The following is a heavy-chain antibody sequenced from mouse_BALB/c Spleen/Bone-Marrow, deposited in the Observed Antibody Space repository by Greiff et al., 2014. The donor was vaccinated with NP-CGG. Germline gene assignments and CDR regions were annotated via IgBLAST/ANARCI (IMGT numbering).Heavy chain of an antibody. CDR3: ARGLLRYFAMDY. J-gene: IGHJ4*01. V-gene: IGHV2-9*02. CDR2: IWAGGST. CDR1: GFSLTSYG. Sequence: VKLVESGPGLVAPSQSLSITCTVSGFSLTSYGVHWVRQPPGKGLEWLGVIWAGGSTNYSSALMSRLSISKDNSKSQVFLKMNSLQTDDTAMYYCARGLLRYFAMDYWGQGTSVTVSS. D-gene: IGHD1-1*01.